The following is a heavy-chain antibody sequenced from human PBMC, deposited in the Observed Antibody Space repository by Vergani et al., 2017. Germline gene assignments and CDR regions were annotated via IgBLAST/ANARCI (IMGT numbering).Heavy chain of an antibody. J-gene: IGHJ6*03. CDR2: IKSNADGGSA. D-gene: IGHD2-21*01. CDR3: TAEKEVAFYFSYYHMDV. V-gene: IGHV3-15*01. Sequence: EGQLVDSGGGLVKPGGSLRLSCAASEFTFSDVWMSWVRQAPGKGLEWVARIKSNADGGSADYAASVKGRFIISRDDSKNFLYLPMNSLKIEDTALYFCTAEKEVAFYFSYYHMDVWGKGTTVTVSS. CDR1: EFTFSDVW.